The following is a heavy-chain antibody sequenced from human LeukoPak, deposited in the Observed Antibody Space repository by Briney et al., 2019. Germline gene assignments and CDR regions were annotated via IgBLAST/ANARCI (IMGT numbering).Heavy chain of an antibody. Sequence: ASVKVSCKASGYTFTSYGISWVRQAPGQGLEWMGWLSAYNGNTNYAQKLQGRVTMTTDTSTSTAYMELRSLRSDDTAVYYCARVGENLGKRYYYDSSGYPCDYWGQGTLVTVSS. D-gene: IGHD3-22*01. CDR3: ARVGENLGKRYYYDSSGYPCDY. CDR1: GYTFTSYG. J-gene: IGHJ4*02. V-gene: IGHV1-18*01. CDR2: LSAYNGNT.